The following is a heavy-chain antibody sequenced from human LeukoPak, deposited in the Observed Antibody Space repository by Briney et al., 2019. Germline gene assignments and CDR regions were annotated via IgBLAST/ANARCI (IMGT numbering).Heavy chain of an antibody. CDR3: ARVIQSYYSDY. CDR2: VWHDGGNI. D-gene: IGHD4-11*01. CDR1: GFTFSTYA. J-gene: IGHJ4*02. V-gene: IGHV3-33*01. Sequence: QPGGSLRLSCGASGFTFSTYAMHWVRQAPGKGLEWVAVVWHDGGNIYYADSVKGRFTISRDNSKNILYLQMNSLRAEDTAVYYCARVIQSYYSDYWGQGTLVTVSS.